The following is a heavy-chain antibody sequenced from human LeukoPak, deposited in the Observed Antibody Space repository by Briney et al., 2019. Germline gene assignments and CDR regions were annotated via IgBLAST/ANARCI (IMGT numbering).Heavy chain of an antibody. CDR1: GGSISSGDYY. D-gene: IGHD3-3*01. V-gene: IGHV4-30-4*01. J-gene: IGHJ6*02. CDR3: ARDSYYDFWSGPLGMDV. Sequence: PSQTLSFTCTVSGGSISSGDYYWSWIRQPPGKGLEWIGYIYYSGSTYYNPSLKSRVSISVDTSKNQFSLKLSSVTAADTAVYYCARDSYYDFWSGPLGMDVWGQGTTVTVSS. CDR2: IYYSGST.